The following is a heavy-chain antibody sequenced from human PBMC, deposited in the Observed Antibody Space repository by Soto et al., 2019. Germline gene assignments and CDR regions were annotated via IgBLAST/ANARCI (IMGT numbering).Heavy chain of an antibody. D-gene: IGHD6-6*01. CDR3: ARRVSGHFDY. Sequence: GGSLRLSCAASGFTFSSYGMHWVRQAPGKGLEWVSVIWSDGSNKYYADSVKGRFTISRDNAKNSLFLEVNSLRADDTGVYYCARRVSGHFDYWGQGTLVTVSS. CDR2: IWSDGSNK. J-gene: IGHJ4*02. V-gene: IGHV3-33*01. CDR1: GFTFSSYG.